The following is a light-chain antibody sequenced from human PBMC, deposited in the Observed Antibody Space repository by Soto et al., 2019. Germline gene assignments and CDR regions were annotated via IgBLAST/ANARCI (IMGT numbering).Light chain of an antibody. J-gene: IGKJ2*01. Sequence: DIQLTQFPSTLSPSVGDRVTITCRASQSISSWLAWYQQKPGKAPKLLIYKASNLQSGVPSRFSGSGSGTEFTLTISTLQSDDFATYYCQQYNSYPHTFGQGTKLEIK. CDR3: QQYNSYPHT. V-gene: IGKV1-5*03. CDR1: QSISSW. CDR2: KAS.